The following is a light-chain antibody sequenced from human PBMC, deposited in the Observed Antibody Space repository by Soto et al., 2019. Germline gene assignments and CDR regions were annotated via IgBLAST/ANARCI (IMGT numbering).Light chain of an antibody. CDR1: QTIXRW. V-gene: IGKV1-5*01. CDR3: QRYKNGTRT. J-gene: IGKJ4*02. Sequence: DLQMTQSPSTLSASVGDTASITCRASQTIXRWLAGYQQKPVKAPRLIIANXSTLERGGPARFSGSRSGPEFTLTINSLQSEYVAIYYCQRYKNGTRTFGGGTKVDIK. CDR2: NXS.